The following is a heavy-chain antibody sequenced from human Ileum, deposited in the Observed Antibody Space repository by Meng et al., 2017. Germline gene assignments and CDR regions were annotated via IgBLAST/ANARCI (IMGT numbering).Heavy chain of an antibody. D-gene: IGHD2/OR15-2a*01. Sequence: GGSLRLSCAASGFTFSTYYMSWVRQAPGKGLEWVDNIKQDGSEKYYGDSVKGRFTISRDNAKNPLYLQMNSLRVEDTAVYYCARHFHWFDPWGQGTLVTVSS. CDR2: IKQDGSEK. CDR1: GFTFSTYY. CDR3: ARHFHWFDP. J-gene: IGHJ5*02. V-gene: IGHV3-7*01.